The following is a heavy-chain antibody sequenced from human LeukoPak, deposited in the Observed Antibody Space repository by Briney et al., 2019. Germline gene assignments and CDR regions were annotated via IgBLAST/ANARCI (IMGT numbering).Heavy chain of an antibody. CDR3: ARDGATPGGPSDY. D-gene: IGHD3-10*01. V-gene: IGHV4-59*01. CDR1: GGSISSYY. CDR2: IYYSGST. Sequence: SETLSLTCTVSGGSISSYYWSWIRQPPGKGLEWIGYIYYSGSTNYNPSLKSRVTISVDTSRNQFSLKLSSVTAVDTAVYYCARDGATPGGPSDYWGQGTLVTVSS. J-gene: IGHJ4*02.